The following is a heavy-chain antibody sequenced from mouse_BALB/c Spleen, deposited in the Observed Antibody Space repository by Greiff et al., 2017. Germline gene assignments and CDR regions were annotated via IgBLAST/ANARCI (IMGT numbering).Heavy chain of an antibody. D-gene: IGHD1-1*01. CDR3: ARDYGSRSAMDY. V-gene: IGHV5-6-5*01. CDR1: GFTFSSYA. J-gene: IGHJ4*01. CDR2: ISSGGST. Sequence: EVNVVESGGGLVKPGGSLKLSCAASGFTFSSYAMSWVRQTPEKRLEWVASISSGGSTYYPDSVKGRFTISRDNARNILYLQMSSLRSEDTAMYYCARDYGSRSAMDYWGQGTSVTVSS.